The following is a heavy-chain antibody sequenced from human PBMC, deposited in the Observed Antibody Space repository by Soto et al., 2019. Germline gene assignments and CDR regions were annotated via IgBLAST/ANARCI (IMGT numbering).Heavy chain of an antibody. CDR2: ISGSGGST. D-gene: IGHD3-10*01. CDR1: GFPFSSYA. CDR3: AKVHGSGSYNNVPDY. Sequence: EVQLLESGGGLVQPGGSLGLSCAASGFPFSSYAMTWVRQAPGKGLEWVSLISGSGGSTYYADSVKGRFTISRDNSRDTRYLQMNCLSAEDTAVYYCAKVHGSGSYNNVPDYWGQGTLVTVSS. V-gene: IGHV3-23*01. J-gene: IGHJ4*02.